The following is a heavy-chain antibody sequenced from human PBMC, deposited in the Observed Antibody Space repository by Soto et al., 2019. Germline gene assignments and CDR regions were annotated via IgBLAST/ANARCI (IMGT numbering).Heavy chain of an antibody. CDR3: ARDSFYDSSYYYGKLDY. V-gene: IGHV4-59*12. J-gene: IGHJ4*02. D-gene: IGHD3-22*01. CDR2: IYFDGTT. Sequence: PSEILSLTCTVSGGSFSPNCWSWIRQPPGKGLEWVGYIYFDGTTRHNPALKSRVTISLETSKSQFSLRLSSVTAADTAVYYCARDSFYDSSYYYGKLDYWGQGTLVTVSS. CDR1: GGSFSPNC.